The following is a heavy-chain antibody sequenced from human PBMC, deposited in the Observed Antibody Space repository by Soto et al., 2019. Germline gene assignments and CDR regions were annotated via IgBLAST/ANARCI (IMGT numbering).Heavy chain of an antibody. CDR1: GGSISSSSYY. CDR3: ARRKEGWFDP. Sequence: SETLSLTCTVSGGSISSSSYYWGWIRQPPGKGLEWIGSIYYSGSTYYNTSLKSRVTISVDTSKNLFSLKLSSVTAADLAVYYCARRKEGWFDPWGQGTLVTVSS. V-gene: IGHV4-39*01. J-gene: IGHJ5*02. CDR2: IYYSGST.